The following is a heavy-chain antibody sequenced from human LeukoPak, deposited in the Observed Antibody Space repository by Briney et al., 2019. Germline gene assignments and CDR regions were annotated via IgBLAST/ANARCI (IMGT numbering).Heavy chain of an antibody. D-gene: IGHD6-6*01. Sequence: SETLSLTCTVSGGSISSYYWSWIRQPPGKGLEWIGYIYHSGSTYYNPSLKSRVTISVDRSKNQFSLKLSSVTAADTAVYYCARGATHGQLVEAWGQGTLVTVSS. V-gene: IGHV4-59*12. CDR3: ARGATHGQLVEA. J-gene: IGHJ5*02. CDR1: GGSISSYY. CDR2: IYHSGST.